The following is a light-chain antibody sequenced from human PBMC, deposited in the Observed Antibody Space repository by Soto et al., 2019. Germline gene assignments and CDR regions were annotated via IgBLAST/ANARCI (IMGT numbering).Light chain of an antibody. CDR1: QSISSY. V-gene: IGKV1-39*01. Sequence: DIQMTQSPSSLSASVGDRVTITCRASQSISSYLNWYQQKPGKAPKLLIYAESSVQSGVPSRFSGSGSGTDFTLTISSLQPEDFATYFCQQANTFPLTFGGGTKVDMK. CDR2: AES. J-gene: IGKJ4*01. CDR3: QQANTFPLT.